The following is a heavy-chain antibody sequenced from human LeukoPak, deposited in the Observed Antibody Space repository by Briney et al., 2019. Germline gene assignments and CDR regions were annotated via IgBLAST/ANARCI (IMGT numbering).Heavy chain of an antibody. Sequence: PGGSLRLSCAASGFTFTNYYMNWVRQAPGKGLEWVSSISGSGDYIFSADSMKGRFTISRDNAKNLLYLQMNSLRAEDTAVYYCARVYGSSWNNDYFDYWGQGTLVTVSS. J-gene: IGHJ4*02. CDR3: ARVYGSSWNNDYFDY. CDR1: GFTFTNYY. V-gene: IGHV3-21*01. D-gene: IGHD6-13*01. CDR2: ISGSGDYI.